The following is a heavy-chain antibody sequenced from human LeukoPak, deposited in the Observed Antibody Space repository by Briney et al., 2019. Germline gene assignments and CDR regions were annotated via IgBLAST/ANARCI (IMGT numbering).Heavy chain of an antibody. CDR1: GFTFSDYY. D-gene: IGHD3-10*01. V-gene: IGHV3-11*03. J-gene: IGHJ4*02. Sequence: PGGSLRLSCAASGFTFSDYYMSWIRQAPGKGLEWVSYISSSSSYTNYVDSVKGRFTISRDNAKNSLYLQMNSLRAEDTAVYYCASYYYYGSGTFDYWGQGTLVTVSS. CDR3: ASYYYYGSGTFDY. CDR2: ISSSSSYT.